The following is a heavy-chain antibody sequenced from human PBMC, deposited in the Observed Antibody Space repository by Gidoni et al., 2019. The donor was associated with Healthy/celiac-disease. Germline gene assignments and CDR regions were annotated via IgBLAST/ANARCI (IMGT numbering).Heavy chain of an antibody. V-gene: IGHV3-21*01. D-gene: IGHD4-17*01. CDR2: ISSSSSYI. J-gene: IGHJ4*02. CDR3: ASPDYGDYVLVN. CDR1: GFTFSSYS. Sequence: EVQLVESGGGLVKPGGSLRLSCAASGFTFSSYSMNWVRQAPGKGLEWVSSISSSSSYIYYADSVKGRFTISRDNAKNSLYLQMNSLRAEDTAVYYCASPDYGDYVLVNWGQGTLVTVSS.